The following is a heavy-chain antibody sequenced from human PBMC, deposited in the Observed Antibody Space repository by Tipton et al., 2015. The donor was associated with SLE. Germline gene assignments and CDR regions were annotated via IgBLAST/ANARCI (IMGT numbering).Heavy chain of an antibody. D-gene: IGHD3-3*01. J-gene: IGHJ4*02. CDR3: ARYDFWSGYPGDY. Sequence: TLSLTCAVYGGFFSGYYWSWIRQPPGKGLEWIGEINHSGSTNYNPSLKSRVTISVDTSKNQFSLKLSSVTAADTAVYYCARYDFWSGYPGDYWGQGTLVTVSS. CDR1: GGFFSGYY. CDR2: INHSGST. V-gene: IGHV4-34*01.